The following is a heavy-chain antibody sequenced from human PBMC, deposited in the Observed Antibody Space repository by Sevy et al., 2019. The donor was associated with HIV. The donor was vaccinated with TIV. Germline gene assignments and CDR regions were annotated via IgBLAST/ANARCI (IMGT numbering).Heavy chain of an antibody. CDR2: ISGNGEHT. V-gene: IGHV3-23*01. CDR1: GFTFSSHA. Sequence: GGSLRLSCAASGFTFSSHAVSWVRQAPGKGLEWVSAISGNGEHTHYADSVRGRLTISIDNFKNTLYLHMSTLRAEDTALYYCSRDGRGISAFDIWGQGTMVTVSS. CDR3: SRDGRGISAFDI. J-gene: IGHJ3*02. D-gene: IGHD3-3*02.